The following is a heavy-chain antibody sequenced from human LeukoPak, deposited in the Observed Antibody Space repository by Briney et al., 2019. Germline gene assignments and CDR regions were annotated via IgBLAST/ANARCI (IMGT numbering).Heavy chain of an antibody. CDR1: GGSISTDY. D-gene: IGHD2-8*01. J-gene: IGHJ4*02. Sequence: SETLSLTCTVSGGSISTDYWSWIRQPPGKGLEWIGYIHYSGITYYNPSLESRVTISVDTSNNQFSLRLTSVTAADTAVYYCANTGVWSWFDFWGQGILVTVSS. CDR3: ANTGVWSWFDF. CDR2: IHYSGIT. V-gene: IGHV4-59*06.